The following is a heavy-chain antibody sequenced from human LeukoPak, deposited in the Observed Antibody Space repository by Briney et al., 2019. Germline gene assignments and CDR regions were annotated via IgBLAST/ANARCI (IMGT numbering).Heavy chain of an antibody. J-gene: IGHJ4*02. D-gene: IGHD2-15*01. Sequence: GASVKVSCKASGYTLTSYYMQWVRQAPGQGLEWMGIFNPNDATTSSARKFQGRVTMTRDTSTSTVYMELRSLTSEDTAVYYCARVDCSGGSCHRFDYWGQGTLVTVSS. CDR2: FNPNDATT. CDR1: GYTLTSYY. V-gene: IGHV1-46*01. CDR3: ARVDCSGGSCHRFDY.